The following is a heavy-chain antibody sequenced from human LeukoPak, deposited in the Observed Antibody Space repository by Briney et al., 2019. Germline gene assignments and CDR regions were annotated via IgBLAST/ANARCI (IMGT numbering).Heavy chain of an antibody. CDR2: LFYSGST. CDR3: ARRYSSGWFLSDY. V-gene: IGHV4-39*01. CDR1: GGSISSNSYY. D-gene: IGHD6-19*01. Sequence: SETLSLTCTVSGGSISSNSYYWDWIRQPPGKGLEWIGSLFYSGSTYYNPSLKSRVTISVDTSKNQFSLKLSSVTAADTAVYYCARRYSSGWFLSDYWGQGTLVTVSS. J-gene: IGHJ4*02.